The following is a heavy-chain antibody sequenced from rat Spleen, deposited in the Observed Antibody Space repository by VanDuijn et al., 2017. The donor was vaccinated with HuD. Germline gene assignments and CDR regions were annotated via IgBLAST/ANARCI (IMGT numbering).Heavy chain of an antibody. V-gene: IGHV5-22*01. CDR2: LSYEGTGT. CDR3: ARPKPDYYVMDA. J-gene: IGHJ4*01. CDR1: GFTFSNYG. Sequence: EVQLVESGGGLVQPGRSMKLSCAASGFTFSNYGMAWVRQAPKKGLEWVAYLSYEGTGTYYGDSVKGRFTISRDNAKSTLYLQMNSLRSEDTATYYCARPKPDYYVMDAWGQGASVTVSS.